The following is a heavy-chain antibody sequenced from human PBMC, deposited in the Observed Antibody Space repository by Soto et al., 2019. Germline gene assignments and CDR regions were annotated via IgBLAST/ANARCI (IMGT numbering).Heavy chain of an antibody. CDR2: IYYSGST. D-gene: IGHD1-7*01. Sequence: SETLSLTCTVSGGSISSYYWSWIRQPPGKGLEWIGYIYYSGSTNYNPSLKSRATISMDTSKNQFSLQLTSVTAADSAVYYCARADWNFVVYFYGMDVWGQGTTGTVSS. CDR3: ARADWNFVVYFYGMDV. V-gene: IGHV4-59*01. CDR1: GGSISSYY. J-gene: IGHJ6*01.